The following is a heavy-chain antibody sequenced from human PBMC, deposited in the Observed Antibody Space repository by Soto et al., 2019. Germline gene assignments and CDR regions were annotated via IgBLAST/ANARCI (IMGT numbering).Heavy chain of an antibody. J-gene: IGHJ6*02. V-gene: IGHV4-31*03. D-gene: IGHD6-13*01. CDR2: IYYSGST. Sequence: PSETLSLTCTVSGGSISSGGYYWSWIRQHPGKGLEWIGYIYYSGSTYYNPFLKSRVTISVDTSKNQFSLKLSSVTAADTAVYYCARDHSSRGHYYYGMDVWGQGTTVTVSS. CDR3: ARDHSSRGHYYYGMDV. CDR1: GGSISSGGYY.